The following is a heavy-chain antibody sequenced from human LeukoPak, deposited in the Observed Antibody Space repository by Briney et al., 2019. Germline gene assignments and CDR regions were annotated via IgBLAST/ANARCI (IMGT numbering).Heavy chain of an antibody. V-gene: IGHV3-30*18. CDR3: AKVVAAAGTSY. CDR1: GFTFSSYG. D-gene: IGHD6-13*01. CDR2: ISYDGSNK. Sequence: GGSLRLSCAASGFTFSSYGMHWVRQAPGKGLEWVAVISYDGSNKYYADPVKGRFTISRDNSKNTLYLQMNSLRAEDTAVYYCAKVVAAAGTSYWGQGTLVTVSS. J-gene: IGHJ4*02.